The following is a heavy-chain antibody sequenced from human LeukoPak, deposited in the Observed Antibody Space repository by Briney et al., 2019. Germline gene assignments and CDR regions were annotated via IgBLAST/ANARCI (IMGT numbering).Heavy chain of an antibody. CDR2: IYYSGST. D-gene: IGHD3-16*01. CDR1: GGSISSYY. J-gene: IGHJ4*02. V-gene: IGHV4-59*01. CDR3: ARGLRRGSKY. Sequence: SETLSLTCTVSGGSISSYYWSWIRQPPGKGLEWIGYIYYSGSTNYNPSLKSRVTISVDTSKNQFSLKLSSVTAADTAVYYCARGLRRGSKYWGQGTLVTVSS.